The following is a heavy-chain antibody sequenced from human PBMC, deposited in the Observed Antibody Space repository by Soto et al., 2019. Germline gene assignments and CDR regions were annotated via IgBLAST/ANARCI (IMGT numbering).Heavy chain of an antibody. CDR3: ARAITLGYCSGGSCYSGINYFDY. CDR1: GGSISSGGYY. D-gene: IGHD2-15*01. V-gene: IGHV4-31*03. CDR2: IYYSGST. J-gene: IGHJ4*02. Sequence: SETLSLTCTVSGGSISSGGYYWSWIRQHPGKGLEWIGYIYYSGSTYYNPSLKSRVTISVDTSKNQFSLKLSSVTAADTAVYYCARAITLGYCSGGSCYSGINYFDYWGQGTLVTVSS.